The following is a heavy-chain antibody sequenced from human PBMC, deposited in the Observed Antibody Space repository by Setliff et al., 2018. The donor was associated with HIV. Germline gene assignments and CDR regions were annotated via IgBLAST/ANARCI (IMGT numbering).Heavy chain of an antibody. V-gene: IGHV3-15*07. D-gene: IGHD1-26*01. Sequence: GGSLRLSCAASGFTFSNAWMNWVRQAPGKGLEWVGRIKSKTDGGTTDYAAPVKGRFTISRDDSKNTLYLEMNSLKTEDTAMYYCTTLVGANPYHDAFDIWGHGTMVTVSS. CDR3: TTLVGANPYHDAFDI. CDR2: IKSKTDGGTT. J-gene: IGHJ3*02. CDR1: GFTFSNAW.